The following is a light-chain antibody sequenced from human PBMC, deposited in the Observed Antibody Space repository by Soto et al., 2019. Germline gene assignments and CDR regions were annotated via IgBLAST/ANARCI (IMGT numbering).Light chain of an antibody. CDR1: QSVSSN. V-gene: IGKV3-15*01. J-gene: IGKJ2*01. Sequence: EIVMTQSPATLSVSPGERATLSCRASQSVSSNLAWYQQKPGQAPRLLIYGASTSATGIPARFSGSGSGTEFTLTISSLQSEDFAVYYCQQYNNWPKMYTFGQGTKLAIK. CDR2: GAS. CDR3: QQYNNWPKMYT.